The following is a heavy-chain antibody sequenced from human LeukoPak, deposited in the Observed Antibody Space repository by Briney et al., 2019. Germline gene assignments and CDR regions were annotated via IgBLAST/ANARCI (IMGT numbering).Heavy chain of an antibody. V-gene: IGHV1-8*03. CDR1: GYTFTSYD. J-gene: IGHJ6*03. CDR2: MNPNSGNT. Sequence: ASVKVSCKASGYTFTSYDINWVRQATGQGLEWMGWMNPNSGNTGYAQKFQDRVTITADASSSTAYMELSSLRSEDTAVYYCASEGRPYYSTSGSHVYMAYSYIDVWGKGTTVIVSS. CDR3: ASEGRPYYSTSGSHVYMAYSYIDV. D-gene: IGHD3-16*01.